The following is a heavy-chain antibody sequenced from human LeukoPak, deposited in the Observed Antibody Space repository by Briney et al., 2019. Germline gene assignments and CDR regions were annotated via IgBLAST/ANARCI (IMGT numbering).Heavy chain of an antibody. CDR3: ARHAPVGLTIGGIIDS. D-gene: IGHD3-16*01. CDR1: GYSFSTYW. V-gene: IGHV5-51*01. CDR2: LYPGDSDT. Sequence: GESLKISCNGSGYSFSTYWIGWVRQMPGKGLEWMGMLYPGDSDTRYSPSFQGQVTMSADKSINTAYLQWSSLKASDTAMYYCARHAPVGLTIGGIIDSWGQGTLVTVSS. J-gene: IGHJ4*02.